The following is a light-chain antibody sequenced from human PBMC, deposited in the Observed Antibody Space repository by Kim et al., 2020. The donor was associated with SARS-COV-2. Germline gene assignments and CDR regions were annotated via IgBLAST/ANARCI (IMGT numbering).Light chain of an antibody. Sequence: SPGGRATLSCRASQSVSSSYLAWYQQKPGQAPRLLIYGASSRATGIPDRFSGSGSGTDFTLTISRLEPEDFAVYYCQQYGSSLLTFGGGTKVDIK. CDR2: GAS. J-gene: IGKJ4*01. CDR1: QSVSSSY. V-gene: IGKV3-20*01. CDR3: QQYGSSLLT.